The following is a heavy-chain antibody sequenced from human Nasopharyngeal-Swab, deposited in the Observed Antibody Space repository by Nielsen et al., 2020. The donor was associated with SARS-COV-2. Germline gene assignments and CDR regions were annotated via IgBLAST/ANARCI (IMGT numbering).Heavy chain of an antibody. V-gene: IGHV3-21*01. CDR1: GFTFSSYS. CDR2: ISSSSSYI. D-gene: IGHD7-27*01. CDR3: ASMGTMDV. Sequence: GESLKISCAASGFTFSSYSMNWVRQAPGKGLEWVSSISSSSSYIYYADSVKGRFTISRDNAKNSLYLQMNSLRAEDTAVYYCASMGTMDVWGKGTTVTVSS. J-gene: IGHJ6*04.